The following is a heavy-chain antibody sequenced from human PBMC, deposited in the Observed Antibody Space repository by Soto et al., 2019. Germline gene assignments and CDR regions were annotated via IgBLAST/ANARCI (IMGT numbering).Heavy chain of an antibody. CDR3: AKWSGFGDA. J-gene: IGHJ5*02. V-gene: IGHV3-23*01. CDR1: GFSLGSNS. Sequence: PGGSLRLSCAASGFSLGSNSMAWVRQAPGERLQWISGISNDGSITFYVDSVRGRFTISRDTSRNTLYLQMDSLRVEDTALYFCAKWSGFGDAWGQGTLVTSPQ. CDR2: ISNDGSIT. D-gene: IGHD3-10*01.